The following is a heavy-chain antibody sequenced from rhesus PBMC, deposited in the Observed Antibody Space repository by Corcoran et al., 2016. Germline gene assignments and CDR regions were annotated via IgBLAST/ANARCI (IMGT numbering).Heavy chain of an antibody. J-gene: IGHJ6*01. CDR2: IPYTGST. D-gene: IGHD2-27*01. V-gene: IGHV4-122*02. Sequence: QVQLRESGPGLVKPSETLSLTCAVSGGSISSVYYYWSWIRQPPGKGLEWIGYIPYTGSTTYNPSLKNRVTISRDTSKNQFSLRLSSVTAADTAMYYCARYLYSGIFRGLDSWGQGVVVTVSS. CDR1: GGSISSVYYY. CDR3: ARYLYSGIFRGLDS.